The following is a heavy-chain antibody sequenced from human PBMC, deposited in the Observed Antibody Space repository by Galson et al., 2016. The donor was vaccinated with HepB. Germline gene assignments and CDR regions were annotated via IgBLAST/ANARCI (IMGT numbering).Heavy chain of an antibody. CDR2: ISSTGSFI. CDR1: GLTFSGYS. J-gene: IGHJ4*02. CDR3: AIAPRAFWSGSAIEF. Sequence: SLRLSCAASGLTFSGYSMSWVRQAPGKGLEWVSSISSTGSFIYFADSVKGRFTISRDDAQNSLFLQMNSLRGEDTAVYYCAIAPRAFWSGSAIEFWGQGSLVTVSS. V-gene: IGHV3-21*01. D-gene: IGHD3-3*01.